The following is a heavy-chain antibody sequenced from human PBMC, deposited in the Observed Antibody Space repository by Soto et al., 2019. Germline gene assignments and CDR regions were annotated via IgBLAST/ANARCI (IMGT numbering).Heavy chain of an antibody. D-gene: IGHD3-16*01. CDR3: ANLEKGDYYYYYMDV. J-gene: IGHJ6*03. CDR1: GFTFSSYA. Sequence: GGSLRLSCAASGFTFSSYAMSWVRQAPGKGLEWVSAISGSGGSTYYADSVKGRFTISRDNSKNTLYLQMNSLRAEDTAVYYCANLEKGDYYYYYMDVWGKGTTVTVSS. CDR2: ISGSGGST. V-gene: IGHV3-23*01.